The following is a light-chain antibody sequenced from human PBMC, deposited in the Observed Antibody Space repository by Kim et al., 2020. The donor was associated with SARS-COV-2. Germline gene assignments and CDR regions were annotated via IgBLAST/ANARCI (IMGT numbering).Light chain of an antibody. CDR2: AVS. CDR1: STEVDGYNY. Sequence: QSVTISGTGTSTEVDGYNYVAWYQHHPSKAPKLIIYAVSKRPSGVPDRFSGSKSGNTASLTISGLQAEDEADYYCCSYAGTDPSKVLGTGTKVTVL. V-gene: IGLV2-11*01. CDR3: CSYAGTDPSKV. J-gene: IGLJ1*01.